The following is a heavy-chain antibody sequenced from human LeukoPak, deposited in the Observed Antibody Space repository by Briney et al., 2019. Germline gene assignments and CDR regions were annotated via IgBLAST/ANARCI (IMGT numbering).Heavy chain of an antibody. D-gene: IGHD6-13*01. V-gene: IGHV4-39*01. CDR2: IYYSGST. CDR3: ARQDSSWYGLGY. Sequence: PSETLSLTCTVSAGSISSSSYYWGWIRQPPGKGLEWIGSIYYSGSTYYNPSLKSRVTISVDTSKNQFSLKLSSVTAADTAVYYCARQDSSWYGLGYWGQGTLVTVSS. J-gene: IGHJ4*02. CDR1: AGSISSSSYY.